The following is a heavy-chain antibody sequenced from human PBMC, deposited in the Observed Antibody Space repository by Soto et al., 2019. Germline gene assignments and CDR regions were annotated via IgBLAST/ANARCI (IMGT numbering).Heavy chain of an antibody. CDR2: IYYSGST. CDR1: GASISSYY. Sequence: SDTLSLTCTVSGASISSYYWSCILQPPGKGLEWIGYIYYSGSTNYNPSLKSRVTISVDTSKNQFSLKLSSVTAADTAVYYCARGASVFGVVINYYYYYGMDVWGQGTTVTVSS. D-gene: IGHD3-3*01. CDR3: ARGASVFGVVINYYYYYGMDV. J-gene: IGHJ6*02. V-gene: IGHV4-59*07.